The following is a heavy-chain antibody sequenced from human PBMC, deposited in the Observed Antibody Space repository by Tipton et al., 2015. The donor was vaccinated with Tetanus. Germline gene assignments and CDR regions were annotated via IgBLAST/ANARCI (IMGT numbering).Heavy chain of an antibody. CDR1: GGSMDGFY. Sequence: TLSLTCTVSGGSMDGFYWSWIRQSAGKGLEWIGRVYRSGVTTYNPPLKSRVTMSMDASRNQFSLTLTSATLADTAVYYCARANNEFPKKGPFDSWGQGRLVIVSS. J-gene: IGHJ4*02. V-gene: IGHV4-4*07. CDR3: ARANNEFPKKGPFDS. CDR2: VYRSGVT. D-gene: IGHD1-1*01.